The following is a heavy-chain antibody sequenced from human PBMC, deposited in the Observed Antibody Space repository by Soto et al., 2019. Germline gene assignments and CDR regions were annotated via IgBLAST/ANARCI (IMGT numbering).Heavy chain of an antibody. J-gene: IGHJ3*02. CDR3: AVLTTDDDAFDI. Sequence: ASVKVSCKASGYTFTSYYMHWVRQAPGQGLEWMGLINPNSGGTNYAQKFQGWVTMTRDTSISTAYMELSRLRSDDTAVYYCAVLTTDDDAFDIWGQGTMVTVSS. CDR2: INPNSGGT. CDR1: GYTFTSYY. D-gene: IGHD4-17*01. V-gene: IGHV1-2*04.